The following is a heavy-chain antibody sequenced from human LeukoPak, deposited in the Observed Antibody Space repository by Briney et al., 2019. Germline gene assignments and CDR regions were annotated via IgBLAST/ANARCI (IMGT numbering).Heavy chain of an antibody. Sequence: SVKVSCKASGGTFISYAISWVRQAPGQGLEWMGGIIPIFGTANYAQKFQGRVTITADESTSTAYMELSSLRSEDTAVYYRARAHLGGDYDILTGPYSPAGDYGMDVWGKGTTVTVSS. CDR2: IIPIFGTA. CDR3: ARAHLGGDYDILTGPYSPAGDYGMDV. CDR1: GGTFISYA. V-gene: IGHV1-69*01. D-gene: IGHD3-9*01. J-gene: IGHJ6*04.